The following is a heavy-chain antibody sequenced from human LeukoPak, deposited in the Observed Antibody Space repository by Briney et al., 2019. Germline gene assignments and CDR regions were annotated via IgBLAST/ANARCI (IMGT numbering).Heavy chain of an antibody. V-gene: IGHV4-34*01. CDR2: INHSGST. D-gene: IGHD4-23*01. J-gene: IGHJ4*02. CDR3: ARLGHPGVTSK. CDR1: GGSFSGYY. Sequence: SETLSLTCAVYGGSFSGYYWSWIRQPPGKGLEWIGEINHSGSTNYNPSLKSRVTISVDTSKNQFSLKLSSVTAADTAVYYCARLGHPGVTSKWGRGTLVTVSS.